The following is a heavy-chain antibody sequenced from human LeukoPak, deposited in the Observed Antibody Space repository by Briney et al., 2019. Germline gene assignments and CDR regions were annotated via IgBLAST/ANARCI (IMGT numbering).Heavy chain of an antibody. CDR1: GGSFSGYY. CDR2: INHSGST. D-gene: IGHD1-26*01. V-gene: IGHV4-34*01. Sequence: PSETLSLTCAVYGGSFSGYYWSWIRQPPGKGLEWIGEINHSGSTNYNPSLKSRVTISVDTSKNQFSLKLSSVTAADTAVYYCAIIGSYFDYWGQGTLVTVSS. J-gene: IGHJ4*02. CDR3: AIIGSYFDY.